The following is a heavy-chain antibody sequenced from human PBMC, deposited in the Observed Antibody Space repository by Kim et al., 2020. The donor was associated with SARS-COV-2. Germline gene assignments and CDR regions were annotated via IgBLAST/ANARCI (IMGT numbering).Heavy chain of an antibody. V-gene: IGHV4-59*13. CDR3: ARDDQKVYGGNLDYYYYGMDV. CDR1: GGSISSYY. J-gene: IGHJ6*02. Sequence: SETLSLTCTVSGGSISSYYWSWIRQPPGKGLEWIGYIYYSGSTNYNPSLKSRVTISVDTSKNQFSLKLSSVTAADTAVYYCARDDQKVYGGNLDYYYYGMDVWGQGTTVTVSS. D-gene: IGHD4-17*01. CDR2: IYYSGST.